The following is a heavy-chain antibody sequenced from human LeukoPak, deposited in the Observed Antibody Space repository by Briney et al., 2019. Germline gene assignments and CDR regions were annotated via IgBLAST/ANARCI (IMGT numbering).Heavy chain of an antibody. CDR3: ARDTAAAGFDP. V-gene: IGHV4-59*01. Sequence: PSETLSLTCTVSGGSISSYYWSWIRQAPGKGLEWIGYIYYSGSTNYNPSLKSRVTISVDTSKNQFSLKLSSVTAADTAVYYCARDTAAAGFDPWGQRTLVTVSS. J-gene: IGHJ5*02. D-gene: IGHD6-13*01. CDR2: IYYSGST. CDR1: GGSISSYY.